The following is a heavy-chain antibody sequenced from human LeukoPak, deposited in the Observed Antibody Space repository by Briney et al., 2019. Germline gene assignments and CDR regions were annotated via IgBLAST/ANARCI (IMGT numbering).Heavy chain of an antibody. CDR1: GFTVSSNY. CDR2: IYSGGTT. J-gene: IGHJ4*02. CDR3: ARDLVGAIDY. D-gene: IGHD1-26*01. Sequence: GGSLRLSCAASGFTVSSNYMTWVCQAPGKGLEWVSVIYSGGTTYYADSVKGRFTVSRDNSKNTLYLQMNSLRAEDTAVYYCARDLVGAIDYWGQGTLVTVSS. V-gene: IGHV3-53*01.